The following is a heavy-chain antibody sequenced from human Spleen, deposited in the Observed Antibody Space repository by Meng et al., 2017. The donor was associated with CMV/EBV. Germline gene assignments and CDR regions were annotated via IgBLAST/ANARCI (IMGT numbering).Heavy chain of an antibody. D-gene: IGHD3-10*01. V-gene: IGHV1-8*01. CDR1: FSSYD. J-gene: IGHJ5*02. CDR3: ARTQSYYGSGTYNWFDP. Sequence: FSSYDINWVRQAPGQGLEWMGWMNPNSGQTGYAKKFQGRVSFTRNTSMRTAYMELSSLRSEDTAVYFCARTQSYYGSGTYNWFDPWGQGTLVTVSS. CDR2: MNPNSGQT.